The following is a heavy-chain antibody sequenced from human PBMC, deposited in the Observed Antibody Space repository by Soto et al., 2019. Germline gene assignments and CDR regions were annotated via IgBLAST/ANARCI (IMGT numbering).Heavy chain of an antibody. CDR1: GFTFSNAW. V-gene: IGHV3-15*07. Sequence: EVQLVESGGGLVKPGGSLRLSCAASGFTFSNAWMNWVRQAPGKGREWVGRIKSKTDGGTTDYAAPVKGRITISRDDSKNTLYLQMNSLKTEDTAVYYCTTDRNHGAFDIWGQGTMVTVSS. CDR3: TTDRNHGAFDI. CDR2: IKSKTDGGTT. J-gene: IGHJ3*02.